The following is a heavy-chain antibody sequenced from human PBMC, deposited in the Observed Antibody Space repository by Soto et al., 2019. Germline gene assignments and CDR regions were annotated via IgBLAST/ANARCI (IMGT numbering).Heavy chain of an antibody. CDR3: ARGGPELATIGSFDY. CDR1: GYTFTGYY. CDR2: INPNSGGT. J-gene: IGHJ4*02. D-gene: IGHD5-12*01. V-gene: IGHV1-2*02. Sequence: ASVKVSCKASGYTFTGYYMHWVRQAPGQGLEWMGWINPNSGGTNYAQKFQGRVTMTRDTSTSTVYMEVSSLRSEDTAVYYCARGGPELATIGSFDYWGQGTLVTVSS.